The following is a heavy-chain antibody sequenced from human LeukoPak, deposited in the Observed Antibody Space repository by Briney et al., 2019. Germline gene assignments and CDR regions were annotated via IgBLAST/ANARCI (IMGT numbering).Heavy chain of an antibody. CDR2: ISSSGHYI. V-gene: IGHV3-21*01. CDR3: TRQWLRVMDV. Sequence: GGSLRLSCASSGFTFTAYSMNWVRQAPGRGLEWISFISSSGHYIYYADSLKGRFTISRDDANSSLYLQISTLKADDTAVYYCTRQWLRVMDVWGKGTTVTVSS. J-gene: IGHJ6*04. D-gene: IGHD6-19*01. CDR1: GFTFTAYS.